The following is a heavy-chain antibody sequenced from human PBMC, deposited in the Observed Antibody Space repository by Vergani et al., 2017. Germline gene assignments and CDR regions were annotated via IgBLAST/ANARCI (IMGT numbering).Heavy chain of an antibody. CDR2: VYWNDDK. CDR1: GFSLTTNGVG. Sequence: QISLKESGPALVNPTQTLTLTCTFSGFSLTTNGVGVGWIRQSPGKALEWLALVYWNDDKRYSPPLKNRLTITKDTSRNQVILTMTNMEVADTGTYYCAHRVLWFGRTDWFDPWGQGTRVIVSS. CDR3: AHRVLWFGRTDWFDP. J-gene: IGHJ5*02. V-gene: IGHV2-5*01. D-gene: IGHD3-10*01.